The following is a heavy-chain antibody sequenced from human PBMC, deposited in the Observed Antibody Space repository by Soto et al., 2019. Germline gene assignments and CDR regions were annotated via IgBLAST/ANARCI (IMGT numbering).Heavy chain of an antibody. Sequence: GGSLRLSCAASGFTFSSYAMHWVRQAPGKELEWVAVISYDGSNKYYADSVKGRFTISRDNSKNTLYLQMNSLRAEDTAVYYCARVRGHYYDSSGYFFDIWGQGTMVTVSS. CDR3: ARVRGHYYDSSGYFFDI. D-gene: IGHD3-22*01. J-gene: IGHJ3*02. V-gene: IGHV3-30-3*01. CDR2: ISYDGSNK. CDR1: GFTFSSYA.